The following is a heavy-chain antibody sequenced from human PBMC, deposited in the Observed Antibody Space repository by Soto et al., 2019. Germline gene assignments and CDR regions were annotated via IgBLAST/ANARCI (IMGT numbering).Heavy chain of an antibody. CDR2: VHGGGST. CDR1: GFTVSNNH. V-gene: IGHV3-53*01. Sequence: VQLVESGGGLIQPGGSLRLSCAASGFTVSNNHMTWVRQAAGKGLGLVSFVHGGGSTSYADSVQGRFTISRDNSKNTLYLQMDSLRAEDTAIYYCAGRLTTAASLDYWGRGTLVTVSS. D-gene: IGHD3-16*01. J-gene: IGHJ4*02. CDR3: AGRLTTAASLDY.